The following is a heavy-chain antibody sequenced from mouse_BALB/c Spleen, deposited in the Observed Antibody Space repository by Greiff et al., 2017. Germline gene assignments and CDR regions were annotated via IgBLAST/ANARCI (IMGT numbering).Heavy chain of an antibody. V-gene: IGHV5-6-5*01. CDR3: ARARVTTVVDAMDY. D-gene: IGHD1-1*01. Sequence: EVMLVESGGGLVKPGGSLKLSCAASGFTFSSYAMSWVRQTPEKRLEWVASISSGGSTYYPDSVKGRFTISRDNARNILYLQMSSLRSEDTAMYYCARARVTTVVDAMDYWGQGTSVTVSS. CDR1: GFTFSSYA. J-gene: IGHJ4*01. CDR2: ISSGGST.